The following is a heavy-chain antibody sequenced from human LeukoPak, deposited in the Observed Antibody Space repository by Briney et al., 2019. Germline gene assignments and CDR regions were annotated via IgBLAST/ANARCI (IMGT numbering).Heavy chain of an antibody. CDR2: ISYDGSNK. V-gene: IGHV3-30*04. CDR3: ARETYGSGLFDY. CDR1: GFTFSSYA. D-gene: IGHD3-10*01. J-gene: IGHJ4*02. Sequence: GGSLRLSCAASGFTFSSYAMHWVRQAPGKGLEWVAVISYDGSNKYYADSVKGRFTISRDNSKNTLYLQMNSLRAEDTAVYYCARETYGSGLFDYWGQGTLVTASS.